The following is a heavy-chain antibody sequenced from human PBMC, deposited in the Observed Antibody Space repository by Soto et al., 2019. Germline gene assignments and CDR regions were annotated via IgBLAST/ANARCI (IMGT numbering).Heavy chain of an antibody. CDR2: FSAGGDYR. Sequence: EVQLLQSGGGLAQPGGSLTLSCAASGFSFSDYSMNWVRRAPGKGLEWVSAFSAGGDYRHYADSVKGRFTISRDNSKNTLFLQMNSLRAGETARYFRARGARYGRGVYYYGGIDYWGQGTLVTVSS. V-gene: IGHV3-23*01. CDR1: GFSFSDYS. CDR3: ARGARYGRGVYYYGGIDY. D-gene: IGHD3-10*01. J-gene: IGHJ4*02.